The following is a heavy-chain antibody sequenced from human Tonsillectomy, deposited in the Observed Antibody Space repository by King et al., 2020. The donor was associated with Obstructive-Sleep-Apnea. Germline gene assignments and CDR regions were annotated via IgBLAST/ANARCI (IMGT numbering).Heavy chain of an antibody. V-gene: IGHV2-5*02. J-gene: IGHJ4*02. CDR3: AHRSIAAAGRYYFDY. D-gene: IGHD6-13*01. CDR1: GFSFTTGGVA. CDR2: IYWDDDK. Sequence: ITLKESGPTLVKPTQTLTLTCSFSGFSFTTGGVAVALIRQPPGKALEWLALIYWDDDKRYIPSLKSRLTITRDTSKKQVVLTMTDMDPLDTATYFCAHRSIAAAGRYYFDYWGQGTLVTVSS.